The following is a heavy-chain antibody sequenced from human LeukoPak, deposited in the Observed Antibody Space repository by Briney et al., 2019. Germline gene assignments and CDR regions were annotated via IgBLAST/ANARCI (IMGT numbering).Heavy chain of an antibody. V-gene: IGHV4-59*12. J-gene: IGHJ4*02. CDR2: IYYSGST. D-gene: IGHD3-10*01. CDR3: AREYYYGSGTFEDY. Sequence: KPSETLSLTCTVSGGSISSYHWSWIRQPPGKGLEWIGYIYYSGSTNYNPSLKSRVTISVDTSKNQFSLKLSSVTAADTAVYYCAREYYYGSGTFEDYWGQGTLVTVSS. CDR1: GGSISSYH.